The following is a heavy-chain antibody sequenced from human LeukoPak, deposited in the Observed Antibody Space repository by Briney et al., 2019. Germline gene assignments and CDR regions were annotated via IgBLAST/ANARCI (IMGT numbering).Heavy chain of an antibody. CDR1: GFTFSSNG. CDR3: ARDWGTSSLYLVH. Sequence: GGSLRLSCAASGFTFSSNGMHWVRQAPGKGLEWVAFIQNDGNNKKYADSVKGRFTISRDNSKNTLYLQMNSLRAEDTAMYYCARDWGTSSLYLVHWGQGTLVTVSS. CDR2: IQNDGNNK. V-gene: IGHV3-30*02. D-gene: IGHD6-6*01. J-gene: IGHJ4*02.